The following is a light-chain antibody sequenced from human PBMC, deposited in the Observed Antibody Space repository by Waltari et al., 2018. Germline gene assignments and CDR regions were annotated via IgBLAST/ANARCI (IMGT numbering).Light chain of an antibody. V-gene: IGLV8-61*01. CDR1: FGSFPSTFY. CDR2: KTN. CDR3: LVYMGSGIWV. Sequence: QTVVTQEPSLSVSPGGTVTLTCAFRFGSFPSTFYVIWYQQSPGQTPRTLVYKTNTRSNGVPDRFSGSILGSEAALTITGAQADDESNYYCLVYMGSGIWVFGGGTKLTV. J-gene: IGLJ3*02.